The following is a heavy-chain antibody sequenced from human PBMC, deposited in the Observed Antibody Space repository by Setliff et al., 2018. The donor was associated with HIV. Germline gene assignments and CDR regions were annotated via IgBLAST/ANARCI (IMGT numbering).Heavy chain of an antibody. D-gene: IGHD3-10*01. Sequence: ASVKVSCKSSGYIFTDYYMHWVQQAPGEGLEWMGRVDPQDGETKYAEKFQGRVTITADTSTGTSVMELSSLKPEDTAVYYCATSGTYYYGSGTYHASAFWGQGTLVTVS. V-gene: IGHV1-69-2*01. CDR1: GYIFTDYY. CDR3: ATSGTYYYGSGTYHASAF. CDR2: VDPQDGET. J-gene: IGHJ4*02.